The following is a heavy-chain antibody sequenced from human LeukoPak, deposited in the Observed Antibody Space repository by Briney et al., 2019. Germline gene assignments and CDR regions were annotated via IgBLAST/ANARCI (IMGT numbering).Heavy chain of an antibody. V-gene: IGHV1-46*01. CDR3: ARGPFYDILTGYYPVHYYYYYGMDV. CDR1: GYTFTSYY. J-gene: IGHJ6*02. CDR2: INPSGGST. D-gene: IGHD3-9*01. Sequence: ASVKVSCKASGYTFTSYYMHWVRQAPGQGLEWMGIINPSGGSTSYAQKFQGRVTMTRDTSTSTVYMELSSLRSEDTAVYYCARGPFYDILTGYYPVHYYYYYGMDVWGQGTTVTVSS.